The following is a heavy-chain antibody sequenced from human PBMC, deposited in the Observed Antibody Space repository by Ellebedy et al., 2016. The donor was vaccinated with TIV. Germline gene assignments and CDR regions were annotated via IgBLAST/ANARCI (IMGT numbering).Heavy chain of an antibody. CDR1: GFIFRSYA. CDR2: IRGDYGST. CDR3: AKAGVGGTKVSPYYYYAMDV. Sequence: GGSLRLXCAASGFIFRSYALTWVRQAPGTGLEWVSTIRGDYGSTYYADSVKGRFTISRDNSKNTLYLQMNSLRADDTAVYYCAKAGVGGTKVSPYYYYAMDVWGQGTMVTVSS. J-gene: IGHJ6*02. D-gene: IGHD1-26*01. V-gene: IGHV3-23*01.